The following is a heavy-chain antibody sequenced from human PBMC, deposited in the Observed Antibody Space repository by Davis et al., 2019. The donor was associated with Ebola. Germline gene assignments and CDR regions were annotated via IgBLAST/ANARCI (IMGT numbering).Heavy chain of an antibody. CDR2: INAGNGNT. CDR3: ARDRNYYDSFDY. Sequence: ASVKVSCKASGYTFTSYGISWVRQAPGQRLEWMGWINAGNGNTKYSQKFQGRVTITRDTSASTAYMELSSLRSEDTAVYYCARDRNYYDSFDYWGQGTLVTVSS. J-gene: IGHJ4*02. V-gene: IGHV1-3*01. D-gene: IGHD3-22*01. CDR1: GYTFTSYG.